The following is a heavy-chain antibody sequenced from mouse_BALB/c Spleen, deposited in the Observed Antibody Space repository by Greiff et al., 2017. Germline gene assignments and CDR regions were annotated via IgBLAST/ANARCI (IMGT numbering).Heavy chain of an antibody. D-gene: IGHD1-2*01. J-gene: IGHJ4*01. CDR3: TKGDYYGYGDY. CDR2: IYPSDSYT. V-gene: IGHV1-69*02. CDR1: GYTFTSYW. Sequence: QVQLQQPGAELMRPGASVKLSCKASGYTFTSYWINWVKQRPGQGLEWIGNIYPSDSYTNYNQKFKDKATLTVDKSSSTAYMQLSSPTSEDSAVYYCTKGDYYGYGDYWGQGTSVTVSA.